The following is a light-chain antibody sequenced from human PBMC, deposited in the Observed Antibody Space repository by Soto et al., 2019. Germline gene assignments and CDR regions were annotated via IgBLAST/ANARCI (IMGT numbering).Light chain of an antibody. V-gene: IGLV2-11*01. J-gene: IGLJ2*01. CDR1: SSDVGGYNY. CDR3: CSYAGSPHVV. Sequence: QSALTQPRSVSGSPGQSVTISCTGTSSDVGGYNYVSWYQQHPGKAPKLMIYDVSKRPSGVPDRFSGSKSGNTASLTISGLQAEDEADYYCCSYAGSPHVVFGGGTTLTVL. CDR2: DVS.